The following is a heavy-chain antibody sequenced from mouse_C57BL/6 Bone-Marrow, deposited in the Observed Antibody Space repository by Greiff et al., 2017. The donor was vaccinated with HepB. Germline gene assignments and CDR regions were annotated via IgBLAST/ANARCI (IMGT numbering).Heavy chain of an antibody. J-gene: IGHJ2*01. V-gene: IGHV1-69*01. D-gene: IGHD1-1*01. CDR1: GYTFTSYW. CDR3: ARLLLRYRLDY. Sequence: QVHVKQPGAELVMPGASVKLSCKASGYTFTSYWMHWVKQRPGQGLEWIGEIDPSDSYTNYNQKFKGKSTLTVDKSSSTAYMQLSSLTSEDSAVYYCARLLLRYRLDYWGQGTTLTVSS. CDR2: IDPSDSYT.